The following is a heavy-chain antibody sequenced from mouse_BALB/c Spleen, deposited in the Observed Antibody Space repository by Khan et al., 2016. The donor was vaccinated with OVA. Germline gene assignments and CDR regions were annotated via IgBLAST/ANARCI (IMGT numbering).Heavy chain of an antibody. CDR2: ISTYYGDA. V-gene: IGHV1S137*01. D-gene: IGHD1-3*01. CDR1: GYTFTDFA. Sequence: QVQLQQPGVELVRPGVSVKISCKGSGYTFTDFAMHWVKQSHAKSLEWIGVISTYYGDANYNQKFKGKATVTVDKSSSTAYMELARLTSEDSAIYYCARGSGNSRFAYWGQGTLVTVSA. J-gene: IGHJ3*01. CDR3: ARGSGNSRFAY.